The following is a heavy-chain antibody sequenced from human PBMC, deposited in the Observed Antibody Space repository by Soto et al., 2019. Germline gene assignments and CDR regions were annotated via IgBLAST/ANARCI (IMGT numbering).Heavy chain of an antibody. CDR2: IIPVFGTA. J-gene: IGHJ5*01. V-gene: IGHV1-69*06. CDR3: ARDRWGSYSFDS. CDR1: GGVFRNYA. Sequence: QVQLVQSGAEVKKPGSSVKVSCKASGGVFRNYAINWVRQAPGQGLEWMGGIIPVFGTADYPQKFQGRVTITADKSTTTAYMELTSLKTEDTAVYFCARDRWGSYSFDSWGQGTLVTVAS. D-gene: IGHD1-26*01.